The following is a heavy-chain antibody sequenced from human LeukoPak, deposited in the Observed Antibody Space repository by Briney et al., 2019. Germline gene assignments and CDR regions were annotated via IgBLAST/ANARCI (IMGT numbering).Heavy chain of an antibody. CDR1: GYTFTSYD. Sequence: ASVKVSCKASGYTFTSYDINWVRQATGQGLEWMGWVNPNSGNTGYAQKFQGRVTITRNTSISTAYMELSSLRSEDTAVYYCARGAVAGSLYYYYYMDVWGKGTTVTVSS. V-gene: IGHV1-8*03. D-gene: IGHD6-19*01. J-gene: IGHJ6*03. CDR3: ARGAVAGSLYYYYYMDV. CDR2: VNPNSGNT.